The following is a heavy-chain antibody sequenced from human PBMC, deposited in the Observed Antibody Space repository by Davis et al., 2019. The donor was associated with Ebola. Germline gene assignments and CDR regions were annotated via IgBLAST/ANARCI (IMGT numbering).Heavy chain of an antibody. CDR3: ARDLRIFGVVGIYYYYGMDV. J-gene: IGHJ6*02. CDR1: GYTFTSYY. CDR2: INPSGGST. V-gene: IGHV1-46*01. D-gene: IGHD3-3*01. Sequence: ASVKVSCKASGYTFTSYYMHWVRQAPGQGLEWMGIINPSGGSTIYAQKFQGRVTMTRDTSTSTVYMELSSLRSEDTAVYYCARDLRIFGVVGIYYYYGMDVWGQGTTVTVSS.